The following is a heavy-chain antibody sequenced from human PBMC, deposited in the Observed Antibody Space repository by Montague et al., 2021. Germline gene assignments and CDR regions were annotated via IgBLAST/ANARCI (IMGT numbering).Heavy chain of an antibody. D-gene: IGHD2-21*02. Sequence: NNKSYADSVKGRFTISRDNSKNTLYLQMNSLRAEDTAVYYCARELTYYGMDVWGQGTTVTVSS. J-gene: IGHJ6*02. CDR3: ARELTYYGMDV. CDR2: NNK. V-gene: IGHV3-30-3*01.